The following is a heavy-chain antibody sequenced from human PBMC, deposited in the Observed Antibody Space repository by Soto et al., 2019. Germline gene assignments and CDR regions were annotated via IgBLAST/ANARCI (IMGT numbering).Heavy chain of an antibody. CDR2: ISGSGGST. J-gene: IGHJ6*03. CDR1: GFTFSSYA. V-gene: IGHV3-23*01. D-gene: IGHD1-1*01. CDR3: AKAPLPGYNWNDIYYYYMDV. Sequence: GGSLRLSCAASGFTFSSYAMSWVRQAPGKGLEWVSAISGSGGSTYYADSVKGRFTISRDNSKNTLYLQMNSLRAEDTAVYYCAKAPLPGYNWNDIYYYYMDVWGKGTTVTVSS.